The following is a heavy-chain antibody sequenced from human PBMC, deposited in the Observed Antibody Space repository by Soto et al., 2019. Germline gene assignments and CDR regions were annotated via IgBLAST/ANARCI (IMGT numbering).Heavy chain of an antibody. CDR2: ITSDTKTI. J-gene: IGHJ4*02. V-gene: IGHV3-48*02. Sequence: EVQLVESGGALVQRGGSLRLSCAASGFTFNIYSMNWVRQAPGKGLEWFSYITSDTKTIKYADSVKGRFTISRDNAKNSVYLQMNRLRDEDTAVYYCARSVEGHFDYWGQGTVVTVSS. CDR1: GFTFNIYS. CDR3: ARSVEGHFDY. D-gene: IGHD6-19*01.